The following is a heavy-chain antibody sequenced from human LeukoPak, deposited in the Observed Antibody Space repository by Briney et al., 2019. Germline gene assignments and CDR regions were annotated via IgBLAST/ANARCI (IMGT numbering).Heavy chain of an antibody. J-gene: IGHJ4*02. CDR1: GFTFSSYG. CDR3: ARESTGSYSGIDY. D-gene: IGHD1-26*01. Sequence: GGSLRLSCAASGFTFSSYGIHWVRQAPGKGLEWVAVIWHDGSYKYYADSVKGRFTISRDNSKNMLFLEMNSLRAEGTAVYYCARESTGSYSGIDYWGQGTPVTVSA. V-gene: IGHV3-33*01. CDR2: IWHDGSYK.